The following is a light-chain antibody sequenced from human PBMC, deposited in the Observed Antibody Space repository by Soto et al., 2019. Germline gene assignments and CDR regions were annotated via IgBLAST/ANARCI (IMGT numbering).Light chain of an antibody. V-gene: IGLV1-36*01. Sequence: QPVLTQPPSVSEAPRQRVTISCSGSSSNIGNNAVNWYQRLPGKAPKLLIYYDDMLPSGVSDRFSGSKSGTSASLAISGLQSEDEADYYCAAWDDSLNGWVFGGGTKVTVL. CDR1: SSNIGNNA. CDR3: AAWDDSLNGWV. CDR2: YDD. J-gene: IGLJ3*02.